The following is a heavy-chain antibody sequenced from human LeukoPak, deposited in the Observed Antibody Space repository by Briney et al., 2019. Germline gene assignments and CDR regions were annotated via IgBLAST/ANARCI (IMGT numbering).Heavy chain of an antibody. J-gene: IGHJ4*02. CDR3: ASVGDNSGYFDY. V-gene: IGHV4-59*08. CDR2: IYYSGST. D-gene: IGHD4-23*01. Sequence: SETLSLTCTVSGGSISSYYWSWIRQPPGKGLEWIGYIYYSGSTNYNPSLKSRVTISVDTSKNQFSLKLSSVTAADTAVYYCASVGDNSGYFDYWGQGTLVTVSS. CDR1: GGSISSYY.